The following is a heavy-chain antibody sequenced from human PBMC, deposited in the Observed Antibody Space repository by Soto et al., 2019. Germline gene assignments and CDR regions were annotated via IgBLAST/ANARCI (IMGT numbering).Heavy chain of an antibody. Sequence: QVQLQESGPGLVKPSQTLSLTCTVSGGSISSGGYYWSWIRQHPGKGLEWIGYIYYSGSTYYNPSLKSRVTISVDTSKNQFSLKLSSVTAADTAVYYCARDQEHDFWSGMGMDVWGQGTTVTVSS. V-gene: IGHV4-31*03. CDR1: GGSISSGGYY. D-gene: IGHD3-3*01. CDR2: IYYSGST. CDR3: ARDQEHDFWSGMGMDV. J-gene: IGHJ6*02.